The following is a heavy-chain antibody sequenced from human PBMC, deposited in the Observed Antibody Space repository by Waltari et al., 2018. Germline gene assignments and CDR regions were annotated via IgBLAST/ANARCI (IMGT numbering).Heavy chain of an antibody. D-gene: IGHD4-17*01. CDR3: ARVEVGDYDFDY. CDR1: GFRFPGYW. Sequence: EVQLVESGGGLVQPGGSLRVSCAASGFRFPGYWMHWVRQAPGKGLVWVARINSDGSSTRYADSVKGRFTISRDNAKNTLYLQMNSLRAEDTAVYYCARVEVGDYDFDYWGQGTLVTVSS. CDR2: INSDGSST. V-gene: IGHV3-74*01. J-gene: IGHJ4*02.